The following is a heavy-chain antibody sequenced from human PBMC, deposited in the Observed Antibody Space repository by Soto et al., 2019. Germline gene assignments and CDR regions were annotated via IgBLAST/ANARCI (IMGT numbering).Heavy chain of an antibody. Sequence: ASVKVSCKASGGTFSSYAISWVRQAPGQGLEWMGGIIPNFGTANYAQKFQGRVTITADESTSTAYMELSSLRSEDTAVYYCARDLRGNCSGGSRSGMDVWGQGTTVTVSS. V-gene: IGHV1-69*13. CDR1: GGTFSSYA. J-gene: IGHJ6*02. CDR2: IIPNFGTA. CDR3: ARDLRGNCSGGSRSGMDV. D-gene: IGHD2-15*01.